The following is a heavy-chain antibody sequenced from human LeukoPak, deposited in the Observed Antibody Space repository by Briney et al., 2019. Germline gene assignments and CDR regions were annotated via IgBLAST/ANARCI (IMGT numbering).Heavy chain of an antibody. CDR2: ISAYNGNT. CDR1: GYTFTSYG. D-gene: IGHD3-10*01. CDR3: ATIGDGNLRRGELLLMRCYFDY. V-gene: IGHV1-18*01. J-gene: IGHJ4*02. Sequence: GASVKVSCKASGYTFTSYGISWVRQAPGQGLEWMGWISAYNGNTNYAQKLQGRVTMTTDTSTSTAYMELRSLRSDDTAVYHCATIGDGNLRRGELLLMRCYFDYWGQGTLVTVSS.